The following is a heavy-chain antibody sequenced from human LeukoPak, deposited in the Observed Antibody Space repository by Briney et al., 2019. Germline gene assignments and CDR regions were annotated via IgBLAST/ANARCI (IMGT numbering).Heavy chain of an antibody. CDR3: ATAYDSSGAFDI. D-gene: IGHD5-12*01. CDR2: IIPIFGTA. Sequence: GASVKVSCKASGGTFSSYAVSWVRQAPGQGLEWMGGIIPIFGTANYAQKFQGRVTITADESTSTAYMELSSLRSEDTAVYYCATAYDSSGAFDIWGQGTMVTVSS. V-gene: IGHV1-69*13. J-gene: IGHJ3*02. CDR1: GGTFSSYA.